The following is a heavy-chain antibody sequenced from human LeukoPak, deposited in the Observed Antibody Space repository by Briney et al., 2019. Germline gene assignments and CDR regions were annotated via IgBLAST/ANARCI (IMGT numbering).Heavy chain of an antibody. Sequence: ASVKVSCKASGYTFIGYYMHWVRQAPGQGLEWMGWINPNSGVTNYAQKLQGRVTMTTDTSTSTAYMELRSLRSDDTAVYYCARVEYDFWSGYSTSFDYWGQGTLVTVSS. CDR1: GYTFIGYY. V-gene: IGHV1-2*02. D-gene: IGHD3-3*01. CDR2: INPNSGVT. J-gene: IGHJ4*02. CDR3: ARVEYDFWSGYSTSFDY.